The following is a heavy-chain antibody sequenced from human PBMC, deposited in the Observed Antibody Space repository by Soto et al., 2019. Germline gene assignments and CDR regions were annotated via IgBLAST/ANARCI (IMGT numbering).Heavy chain of an antibody. D-gene: IGHD5-18*01. J-gene: IGHJ3*02. CDR3: ARFWSEYSYGYREDDAFDI. V-gene: IGHV3-74*01. CDR2: INSDGSST. Sequence: GGSLRLSCAASGFTFSSYWMHWVRQAPGKGLVWVSRINSDGSSTSYADSVKGRFTISRDNAKNTLYLQMNSLRAEDTAVYYCARFWSEYSYGYREDDAFDIWGQGTMVTVSS. CDR1: GFTFSSYW.